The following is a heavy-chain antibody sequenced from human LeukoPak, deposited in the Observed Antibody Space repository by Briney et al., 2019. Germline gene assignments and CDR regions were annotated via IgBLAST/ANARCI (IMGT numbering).Heavy chain of an antibody. D-gene: IGHD3-3*01. CDR1: GGSFSGYY. CDR2: INHSGST. CDR3: ARGEIFYDLWSGYSASFDY. J-gene: IGHJ4*02. Sequence: PSETLSLTCAVYGGSFSGYYWSWIRQPPGKGLEWSGEINHSGSTNYNPSLKSRVTISVDTSKNQFSLKLSSVTAADTAVYYCARGEIFYDLWSGYSASFDYWGQGTLVTVSS. V-gene: IGHV4-34*01.